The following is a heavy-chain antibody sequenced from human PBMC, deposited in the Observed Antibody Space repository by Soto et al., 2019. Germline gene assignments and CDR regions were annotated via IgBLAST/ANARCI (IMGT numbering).Heavy chain of an antibody. V-gene: IGHV6-1*01. Sequence: QTPSLTFSISRDSVSSNNAALNWIRQSPSRGLEWLGRTYYRSKWYNDYAVSVKSRITINPDTSKNQFSLQLNSVTPEDTAVYYCAFGSYPSFSFAYWGQGTLVTVSS. J-gene: IGHJ4*02. CDR2: TYYRSKWYN. D-gene: IGHD1-26*01. CDR1: RDSVSSNNAA. CDR3: AFGSYPSFSFAY.